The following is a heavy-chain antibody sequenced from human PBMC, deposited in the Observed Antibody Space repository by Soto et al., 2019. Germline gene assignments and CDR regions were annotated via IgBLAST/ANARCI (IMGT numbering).Heavy chain of an antibody. J-gene: IGHJ5*02. CDR3: AREECSSTTCHNGLDP. D-gene: IGHD2-2*01. V-gene: IGHV1-69*01. CDR1: GGTFRNFA. CDR2: IIPILGTA. Sequence: QVQLVQSGPEVQKPGSSVKVSCKASGGTFRNFAISWVRRAPGQGFEWMGGIIPILGTASYAQKFQGRVTITADESTTTVFMELSSLRSEDTAIYYCAREECSSTTCHNGLDPWGQGSLVTVSS.